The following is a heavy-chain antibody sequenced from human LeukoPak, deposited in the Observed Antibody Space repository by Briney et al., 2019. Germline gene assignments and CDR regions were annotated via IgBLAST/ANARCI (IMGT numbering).Heavy chain of an antibody. CDR3: ARDGFLEWFPYYYYGMDV. Sequence: PGRSLRLSCAASGFAFSQFTVHWVRQAPGKGLEWVAVISHDGYHEYYADSVKGRFTISRDNSRNTLYLQMNSLRAEDTAVYYRARDGFLEWFPYYYYGMDVWGQGTTVTVSS. CDR1: GFAFSQFT. CDR2: ISHDGYHE. D-gene: IGHD3-3*01. J-gene: IGHJ6*02. V-gene: IGHV3-30*14.